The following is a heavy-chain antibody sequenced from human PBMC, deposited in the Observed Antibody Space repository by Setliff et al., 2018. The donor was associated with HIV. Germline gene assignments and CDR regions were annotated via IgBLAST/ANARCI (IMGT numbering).Heavy chain of an antibody. V-gene: IGHV1-18*01. D-gene: IGHD6-13*01. J-gene: IGHJ4*02. CDR2: ISAYNGNT. CDR1: GYTFTSYG. CDR3: ARDSDIAAAGPSDY. Sequence: ASVKVSCKASGYTFTSYGISWVRQAPGQGLEWMGWISAYNGNTNYAQKLQGRVTMTADTSTSTAYMELRSLRSDDTAVYYCARDSDIAAAGPSDYWGQGTLVTVSS.